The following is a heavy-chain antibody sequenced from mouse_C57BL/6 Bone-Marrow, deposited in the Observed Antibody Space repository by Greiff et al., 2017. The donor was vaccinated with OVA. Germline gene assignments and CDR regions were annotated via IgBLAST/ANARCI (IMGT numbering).Heavy chain of an antibody. CDR1: GYTFTNYW. V-gene: IGHV1-63*01. Sequence: VQLVESGAELVRPGTSVKMSCKASGYTFTNYWIGWAKQRPGHGLEWIGDIYPGGGYTNYNEKFKGKATLTADKSSSTAYMQFSSLTSEDSAIYYCAAYDYDLSMDYWGQGTSVTVSS. CDR3: AAYDYDLSMDY. CDR2: IYPGGGYT. J-gene: IGHJ4*01. D-gene: IGHD2-4*01.